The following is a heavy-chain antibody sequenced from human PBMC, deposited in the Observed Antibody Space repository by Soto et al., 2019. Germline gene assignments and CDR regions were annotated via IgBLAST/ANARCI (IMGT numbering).Heavy chain of an antibody. V-gene: IGHV1-69*04. CDR2: IIGNNGIA. CDR1: GGTFSSHT. D-gene: IGHD6-19*01. J-gene: IGHJ6*02. Sequence: SVKVSCKASGGTFSSHTISWVRQAPGQGLEWMGRIIGNNGIADNAQKFQGRVTLATDTSTSTAYMELRSLTSDDTAVYFCARDGDYKSGWTTAMAVWGQGTTVTVSS. CDR3: ARDGDYKSGWTTAMAV.